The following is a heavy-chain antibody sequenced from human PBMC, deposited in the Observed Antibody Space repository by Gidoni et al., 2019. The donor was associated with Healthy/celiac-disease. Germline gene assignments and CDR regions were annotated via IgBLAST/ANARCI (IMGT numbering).Heavy chain of an antibody. J-gene: IGHJ4*02. V-gene: IGHV3-23*01. CDR3: AKNGRANWGGTDY. Sequence: RFTISRDNSKNTLYLQMNSLRAEDTAVYYCAKNGRANWGGTDYWGQGTLVTVSS. D-gene: IGHD7-27*01.